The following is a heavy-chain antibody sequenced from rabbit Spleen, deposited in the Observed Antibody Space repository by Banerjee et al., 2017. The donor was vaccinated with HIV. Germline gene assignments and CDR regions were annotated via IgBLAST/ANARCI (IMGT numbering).Heavy chain of an antibody. CDR1: GFSFSSAYD. D-gene: IGHD8-1*01. CDR3: ARDTGSSFSSYGMDL. Sequence: QSLEESGGDLVKPGASLTLTCTASGFSFSSAYDMCWVRQAPGKGLEWIACIYAGSSGNTYYANWAKGRFTISKTSSTTVTLQMTSLTAADTATYFCARDTGSSFSSYGMDLWGQGTLVTVS. V-gene: IGHV1S40*01. J-gene: IGHJ6*01. CDR2: IYAGSSGNT.